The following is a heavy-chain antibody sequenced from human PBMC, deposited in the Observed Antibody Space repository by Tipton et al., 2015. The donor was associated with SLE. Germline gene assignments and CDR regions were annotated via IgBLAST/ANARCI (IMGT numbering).Heavy chain of an antibody. CDR3: ARDAAAGTGFAFDI. J-gene: IGHJ3*02. V-gene: IGHV1-69*05. D-gene: IGHD6-13*01. Sequence: QSGPEVKKPGSSVKVSCKASGGTFSSYAISWVRQAPGQGLEWTGGIIPIFGTANYAQKFQGRVTITTDESTSTAYMELSSLRSEDTAVYYCARDAAAGTGFAFDIWGQGTMVTVSS. CDR1: GGTFSSYA. CDR2: IIPIFGTA.